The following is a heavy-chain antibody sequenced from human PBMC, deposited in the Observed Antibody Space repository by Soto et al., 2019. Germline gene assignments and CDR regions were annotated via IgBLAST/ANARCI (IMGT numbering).Heavy chain of an antibody. CDR3: ARGYTMVRGVKNHYYGMDV. CDR1: GGSISSSSYY. V-gene: IGHV4-39*01. J-gene: IGHJ6*02. Sequence: SETLSLTCTVSGGSISSSSYYWGWIRQPPGKGLEWIGSIYYSGSTYYNPSLKSRVTISVDTSKNQFSLTLSSVTAADTAVYYCARGYTMVRGVKNHYYGMDVWGQGTTVTVSS. CDR2: IYYSGST. D-gene: IGHD3-10*01.